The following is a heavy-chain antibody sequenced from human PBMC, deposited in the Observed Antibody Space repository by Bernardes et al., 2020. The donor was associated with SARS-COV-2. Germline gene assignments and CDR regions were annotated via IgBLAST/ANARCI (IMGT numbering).Heavy chain of an antibody. J-gene: IGHJ5*02. CDR1: GGSMHSNNW. CDR3: ASPDSKNFDP. Sequence: SETLSLTCAVSGGSMHSNNWWSWVRQPPGKGLEWIGEIHHSGRSHYNPSLKSRVTMSIDESKSQFSLNLNSVTAADTAVYYCASPDSKNFDPWGQGTLVTVSS. D-gene: IGHD2-21*01. CDR2: IHHSGRS. V-gene: IGHV4-4*02.